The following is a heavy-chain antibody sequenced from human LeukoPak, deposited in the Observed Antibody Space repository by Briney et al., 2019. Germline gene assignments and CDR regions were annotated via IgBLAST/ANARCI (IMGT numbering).Heavy chain of an antibody. CDR2: IYYIGST. J-gene: IGHJ4*02. CDR3: ARDTGGGWNVD. D-gene: IGHD1-1*01. CDR1: GGSVSSGSYY. Sequence: PSETLSLTCTVSGGSVSSGSYYWSWIRQPPGKGLEWIGYIYYIGSTNYNPSLKSRVTISVDTSKNQFSLKLSSVTAADTAVYYCARDTGGGWNVDWGQGTLVTVSS. V-gene: IGHV4-61*01.